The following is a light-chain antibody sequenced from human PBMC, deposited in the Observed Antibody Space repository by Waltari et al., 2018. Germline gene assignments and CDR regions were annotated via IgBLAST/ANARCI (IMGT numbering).Light chain of an antibody. J-gene: IGKJ5*01. Sequence: PGERATLSCRASQSVSSYLVWYQQKADQAPRLLIYDASKRATGIPARFSGSGSGTDFTLTISSLEPEDFAIYYCQQRGDWPITFGQGTRLETK. V-gene: IGKV3-11*01. CDR2: DAS. CDR3: QQRGDWPIT. CDR1: QSVSSY.